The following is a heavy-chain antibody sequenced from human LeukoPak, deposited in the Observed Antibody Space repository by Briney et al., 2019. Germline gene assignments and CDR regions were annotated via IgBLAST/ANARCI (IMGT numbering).Heavy chain of an antibody. V-gene: IGHV3-30*02. D-gene: IGHD4/OR15-4a*01. CDR2: IRYDGSNK. J-gene: IGHJ5*02. Sequence: GGSLRLSCAASGFTFSSYGMHWVRQAPGKGLEWVAFIRYDGSNKYYADSVKGRFTISRDNSKNSLFLQMNSLRADDTAVYYCVRIPNSANFPNWFDPWGQGTLVTVSS. CDR3: VRIPNSANFPNWFDP. CDR1: GFTFSSYG.